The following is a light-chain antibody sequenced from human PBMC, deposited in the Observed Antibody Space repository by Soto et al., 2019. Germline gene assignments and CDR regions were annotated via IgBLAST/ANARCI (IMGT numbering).Light chain of an antibody. J-gene: IGKJ2*01. V-gene: IGKV3-20*01. CDR3: QQYGSSPSYT. CDR1: QSVSSSY. Sequence: EIVLTQSPGTLSLSPGERATLSCRASQSVSSSYLAWYQQKPGQAPRLLINGASSRATGIPDRFSGSGSGKDFALTISRLEPEDFAVYYCQQYGSSPSYTFGQGTKLEIK. CDR2: GAS.